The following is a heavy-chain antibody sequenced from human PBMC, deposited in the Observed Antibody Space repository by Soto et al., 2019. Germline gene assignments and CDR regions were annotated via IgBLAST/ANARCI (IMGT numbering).Heavy chain of an antibody. D-gene: IGHD5-18*01. V-gene: IGHV3-11*01. CDR1: GFTFSDYY. Sequence: PGGSLRLSCGASGFTFSDYYMSWIRQAPGKGLEWVSYISSSGSTIYYADSVRGRFTISRDNAKNSLYLQMNSLRAEDTAVYYCARDSDSYGLFDYWGQGTLVTVSS. J-gene: IGHJ4*02. CDR3: ARDSDSYGLFDY. CDR2: ISSSGSTI.